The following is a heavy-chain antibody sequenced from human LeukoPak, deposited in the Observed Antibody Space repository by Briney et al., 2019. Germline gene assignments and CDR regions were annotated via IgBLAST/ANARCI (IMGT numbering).Heavy chain of an antibody. CDR3: ARGVVVPAVRYFDY. J-gene: IGHJ4*02. CDR1: GGSFSGYY. Sequence: SETLSFTCAVYGGSFSGYYWSWIRQPPGKGLEWIGEINHSGSTNYNPSLKSRVTISVDTSKNQFSLKLSSVTAADTAVYYCARGVVVPAVRYFDYWGQGTLVTVSS. CDR2: INHSGST. V-gene: IGHV4-34*01. D-gene: IGHD2-2*01.